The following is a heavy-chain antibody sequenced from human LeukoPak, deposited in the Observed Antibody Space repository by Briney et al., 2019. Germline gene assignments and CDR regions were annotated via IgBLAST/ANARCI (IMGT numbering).Heavy chain of an antibody. J-gene: IGHJ4*02. CDR3: ARVAIGWELLRHYYFDY. D-gene: IGHD1-26*01. Sequence: SQTLSLTCTVSGGSISSGGYYWSWIRQPPGKGLEWIGYIYHSGSTYYDPSLKSRVTISVDRSKNQFSLKLSSVTAADTAVYYCARVAIGWELLRHYYFDYWGQGTLVTVST. V-gene: IGHV4-30-2*01. CDR1: GGSISSGGYY. CDR2: IYHSGST.